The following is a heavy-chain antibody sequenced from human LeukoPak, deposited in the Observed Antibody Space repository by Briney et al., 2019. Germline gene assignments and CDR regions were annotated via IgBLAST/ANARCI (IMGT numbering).Heavy chain of an antibody. Sequence: SVKVSCKASGGTFSSYAISWVRQAPGQGLEWMGGIIPIFGTANYAQKFRGRVTITADESTSTAYMELSSLRSEDTAVYYCARDASRDGYNPRLWGQGTLVTVSS. CDR1: GGTFSSYA. CDR3: ARDASRDGYNPRL. D-gene: IGHD5-24*01. V-gene: IGHV1-69*13. J-gene: IGHJ4*02. CDR2: IIPIFGTA.